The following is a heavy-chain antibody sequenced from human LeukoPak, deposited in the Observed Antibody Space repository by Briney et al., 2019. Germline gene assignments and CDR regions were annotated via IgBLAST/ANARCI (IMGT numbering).Heavy chain of an antibody. CDR2: IYRGGST. D-gene: IGHD3-10*01. J-gene: IGHJ4*02. Sequence: GGSLRLSCVASGFTVSSNYMSWVRQAPGKGLEWVSVIYRGGSTNYADSVKGRFTISRDNSKNTPYLQMNSLRAEDTAVYYCAREEGSGSFVDYWGQGTQVTVSS. V-gene: IGHV3-66*01. CDR3: AREEGSGSFVDY. CDR1: GFTVSSNY.